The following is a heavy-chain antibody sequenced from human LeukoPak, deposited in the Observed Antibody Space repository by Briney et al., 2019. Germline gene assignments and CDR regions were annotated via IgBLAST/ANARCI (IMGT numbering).Heavy chain of an antibody. CDR1: GFTVSSNY. J-gene: IGHJ4*02. CDR3: ARSIPGPHCGGGGCPPTLTPFDL. D-gene: IGHD2-15*01. CDR2: MYSGGTA. V-gene: IGHV3-53*01. Sequence: PGGSLRLSCAASGFTVSSNYMSWVRQAPGKELEWVSVMYSGGTAFYADSVRGRFTISRDNSKNTLYLQMNRLKVEDTAVYYCARSIPGPHCGGGGCPPTLTPFDLWGQGTLVTVSS.